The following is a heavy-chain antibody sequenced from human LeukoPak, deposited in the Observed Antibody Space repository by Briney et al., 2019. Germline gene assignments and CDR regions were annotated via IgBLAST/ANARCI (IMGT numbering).Heavy chain of an antibody. J-gene: IGHJ4*02. CDR3: ARANGDYNYYFDY. Sequence: SQTLSLTCTVSGGSISSGSYYWSWIRQPAGKGLEWIGRIYTSGSTNYNPSLKSRVTISVDTSKNQFSLKLSSVTAADTAVYYCARANGDYNYYFDYWGQGTLVTVSS. V-gene: IGHV4-61*02. CDR2: IYTSGST. D-gene: IGHD4-17*01. CDR1: GGSISSGSYY.